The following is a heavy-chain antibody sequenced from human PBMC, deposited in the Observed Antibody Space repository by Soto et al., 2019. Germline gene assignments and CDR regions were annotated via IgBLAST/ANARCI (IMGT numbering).Heavy chain of an antibody. CDR1: GGSISSYY. CDR2: INHSGST. D-gene: IGHD6-19*01. Sequence: SETLSLTCTVSGGSISSYYWSWIRQPPGKGLEWIGEINHSGSTNYNPSLKSRVTISVDTSKNQFSLKLSSVTAADTAVYYCAREQWLVQYYFDYWGQGTLVTVSS. V-gene: IGHV4-34*01. CDR3: AREQWLVQYYFDY. J-gene: IGHJ4*02.